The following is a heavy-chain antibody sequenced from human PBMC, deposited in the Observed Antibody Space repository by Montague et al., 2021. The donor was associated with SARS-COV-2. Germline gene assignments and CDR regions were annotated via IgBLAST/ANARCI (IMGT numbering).Heavy chain of an antibody. CDR2: INHSGST. CDR3: AIPMVRGFSRAFDI. D-gene: IGHD3-10*01. J-gene: IGHJ3*02. V-gene: IGHV4-34*01. Sequence: SETLSLTCAVSGGSFSGYYWSWIRQPPGKGLEWIGEINHSGSTNYNPSLKSRVIISVDTSKNQFSLTLSSVTAADTAVYYCAIPMVRGFSRAFDIWGQSTRGTVSS. CDR1: GGSFSGYY.